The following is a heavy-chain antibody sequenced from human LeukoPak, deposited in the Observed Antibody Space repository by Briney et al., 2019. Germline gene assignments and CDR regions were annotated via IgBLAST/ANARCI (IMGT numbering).Heavy chain of an antibody. J-gene: IGHJ5*02. V-gene: IGHV3-7*01. CDR1: GFTFSTHW. D-gene: IGHD5/OR15-5a*01. CDR3: ARLLGDSTIYDL. Sequence: PGGSLRLSCAAPGFTFSTHWMSWVRQPPGKGLQWVATIRRDGNVIHYVDSVKGRFIISRDNAKGSLSLQMNSLRDEDTAMYYCARLLGDSTIYDLWGQGTLVTVSS. CDR2: IRRDGNVI.